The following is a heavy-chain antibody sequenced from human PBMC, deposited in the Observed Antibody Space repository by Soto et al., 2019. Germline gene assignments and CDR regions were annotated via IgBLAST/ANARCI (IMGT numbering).Heavy chain of an antibody. D-gene: IGHD3-3*01. CDR3: TRSKVGVNYDFWSGYYTDYYYYYGMDV. V-gene: IGHV6-1*01. CDR1: GDSVSSNSAA. CDR2: TYYRSKWYN. J-gene: IGHJ6*02. Sequence: SQTLSLTCAISGDSVSSNSAAWNWIRQSPSRGLEWLGRTYYRSKWYNDYAVSVKSRITINPDTSKNQFSLQLNSVTPEDTAVYYWTRSKVGVNYDFWSGYYTDYYYYYGMDVWGQGTTVTVSS.